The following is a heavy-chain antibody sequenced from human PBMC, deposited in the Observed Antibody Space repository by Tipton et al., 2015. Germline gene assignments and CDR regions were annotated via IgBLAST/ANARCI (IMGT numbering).Heavy chain of an antibody. CDR2: IWSHGKNQ. J-gene: IGHJ5*02. D-gene: IGHD3-3*01. CDR1: GFTSSPYG. CDR3: ARQEAAYSDFWSVYWFDP. Sequence: SLRLSCAASGFTSSPYGMHWVRQAPGKGLEWVAVIWSHGKNQHYGDSVKGRFTISRDNSKNTVYLQMNNLRADDTAVYYCARQEAAYSDFWSVYWFDPWGPGTLVTVSS. V-gene: IGHV3-33*01.